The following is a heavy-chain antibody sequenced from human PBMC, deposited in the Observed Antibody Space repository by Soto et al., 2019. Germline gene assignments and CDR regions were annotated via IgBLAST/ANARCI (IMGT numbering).Heavy chain of an antibody. CDR3: AKAGMITFGGAYYFDY. V-gene: IGHV3-23*01. J-gene: IGHJ4*02. D-gene: IGHD3-16*01. Sequence: GGSLRLSCAASGFTFSSYAMSWVRQAPGKGLEWVSAISGSGGSTYYADSVKGRLTISRDNSKNTLYLQMNSLRAEDTAVYYCAKAGMITFGGAYYFDYWGQGTLVTVSS. CDR1: GFTFSSYA. CDR2: ISGSGGST.